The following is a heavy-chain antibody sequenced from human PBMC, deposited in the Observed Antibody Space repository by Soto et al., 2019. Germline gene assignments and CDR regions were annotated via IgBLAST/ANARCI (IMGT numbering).Heavy chain of an antibody. V-gene: IGHV4-59*08. CDR2: IYYSGST. D-gene: IGHD6-6*01. Sequence: SQTLSLTCTVSGGSISSYYWSWIRQPPGKGLEWIGYIYYSGSTNYNPSLKSRVTISVDTSKNQFSLKLSSVTAADTAVYYCARLPRLGLFDYWGQGTLVTVSS. J-gene: IGHJ4*02. CDR1: GGSISSYY. CDR3: ARLPRLGLFDY.